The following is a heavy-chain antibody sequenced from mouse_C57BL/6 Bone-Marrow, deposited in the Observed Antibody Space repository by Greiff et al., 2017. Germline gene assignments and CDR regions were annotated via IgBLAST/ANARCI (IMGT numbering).Heavy chain of an antibody. CDR3: ARQGDYDGDWYFDV. V-gene: IGHV5-2*03. D-gene: IGHD2-4*01. CDR2: INSDGGST. J-gene: IGHJ1*03. Sequence: EVMLVESGGGLVQPGESLKLSCESNEYEFPSHDMSWVRKTPEKRLELVAAINSDGGSTYYPDTMERRFIISRDNTKKTLYLQMSSLWSEDTALYYCARQGDYDGDWYFDVWGTGTTVTVSS. CDR1: EYEFPSHD.